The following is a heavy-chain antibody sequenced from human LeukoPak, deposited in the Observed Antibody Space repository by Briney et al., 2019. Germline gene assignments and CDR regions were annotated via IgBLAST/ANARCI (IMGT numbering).Heavy chain of an antibody. CDR2: IYYTGTT. D-gene: IGHD3-16*02. CDR1: GGSINGGGHY. Sequence: PSETLSLTCTVSGGSINGGGHYWSWIRQHPGKCLEWIGYIYYTGTTYYNPSLKGRLTISLGTSKNQFSLMLTSVTAADTAVYYCARASRLGELSLGYWGQGTLVTVSS. V-gene: IGHV4-31*03. CDR3: ARASRLGELSLGY. J-gene: IGHJ4*02.